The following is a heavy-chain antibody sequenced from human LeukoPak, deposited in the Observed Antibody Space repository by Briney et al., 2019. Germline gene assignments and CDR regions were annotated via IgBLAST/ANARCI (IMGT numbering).Heavy chain of an antibody. CDR2: INTVASYI. D-gene: IGHD3-22*01. Sequence: GGSLRLSCAASGFTFSSYSFNWVRQAPGKGLEWVSSINTVASYIYYADSVRGRFTISRDNAENSLWLQMNGLRAEDSAVYYCARLRRDSDRSGFYYYYDNWGQGTLVTVSS. J-gene: IGHJ4*02. CDR1: GFTFSSYS. V-gene: IGHV3-21*01. CDR3: ARLRRDSDRSGFYYYYDN.